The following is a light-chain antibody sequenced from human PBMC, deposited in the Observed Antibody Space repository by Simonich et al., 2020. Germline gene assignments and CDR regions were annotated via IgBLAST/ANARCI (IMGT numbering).Light chain of an antibody. J-gene: IGKJ3*01. CDR3: QQYYSTPPA. V-gene: IGKV4-1*01. Sequence: DIVMTQSPDSLAVSLCERATINCKSSQSVLYSPNNKNYLAWYQQKPGQPPKLLIYGASTRESGVPDRCSGSGSGTDFTLTISSLQAEDVAVYYCQQYYSTPPAFGPGTKVDIK. CDR2: GAS. CDR1: QSVLYSPNNKNY.